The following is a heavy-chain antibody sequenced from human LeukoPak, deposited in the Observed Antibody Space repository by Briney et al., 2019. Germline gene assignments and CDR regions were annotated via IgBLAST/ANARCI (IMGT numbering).Heavy chain of an antibody. Sequence: PGGSLTLSCAASGFTFSSYWMHWLRQAPGKGLVWFSRLNSDGSSTSYADYVKGRFTISSDNAKNTLYLQMNSLRAEDTAVYYCENFPGYCTNGVCSWGADPWGQGTLVTVSS. J-gene: IGHJ5*02. D-gene: IGHD2-8*01. CDR3: ENFPGYCTNGVCSWGADP. V-gene: IGHV3-74*01. CDR2: LNSDGSST. CDR1: GFTFSSYW.